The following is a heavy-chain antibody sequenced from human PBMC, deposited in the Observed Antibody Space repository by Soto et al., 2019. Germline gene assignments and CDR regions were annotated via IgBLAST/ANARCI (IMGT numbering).Heavy chain of an antibody. J-gene: IGHJ4*02. V-gene: IGHV3-30-3*01. CDR3: ARGKPGGNNFDY. Sequence: QPGGSLRLSCAASGFTFSSYAMHWVRQAPGKGLEWVAVISYDGSNKYYADSVKGRFTISRDNSKNTLYLQMNSLRAEDTAVYYCARGKPGGNNFDYWGQGTLVTVSS. CDR1: GFTFSSYA. CDR2: ISYDGSNK. D-gene: IGHD2-15*01.